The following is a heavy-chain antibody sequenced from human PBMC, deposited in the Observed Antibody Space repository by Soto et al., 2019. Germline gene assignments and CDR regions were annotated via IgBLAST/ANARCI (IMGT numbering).Heavy chain of an antibody. CDR1: GASISSSEW. CDR3: ARDYKAPNDAWAFDF. CDR2: ISHSGTT. Sequence: QVQLQESGPGLVMPSGTLSLTCAVSGASISSSEWWNWVRQAPGKGLAWIGEISHSGTTIYNPSLKCRVTISLDVSKNHFSLNLTSVTAADTAVYYCARDYKAPNDAWAFDFWGQGTLVTVSS. J-gene: IGHJ4*02. V-gene: IGHV4-4*02. D-gene: IGHD3-16*01.